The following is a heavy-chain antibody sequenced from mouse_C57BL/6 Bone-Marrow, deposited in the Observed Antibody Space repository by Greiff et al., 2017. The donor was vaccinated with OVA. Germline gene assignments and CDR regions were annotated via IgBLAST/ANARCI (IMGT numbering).Heavy chain of an antibody. J-gene: IGHJ3*01. Sequence: VQLQQSGAELVRPGASVKLSCTASGFNIKDDYLHWVKQRPEQGLEWIGWIDPENGDTEYASTVQGKATITADTSSNTAYLQLSSLTSEDTAVYYCTTLNWVAYGGQGTLVTVSA. CDR3: TTLNWVAY. CDR1: GFNIKDDY. CDR2: IDPENGDT. V-gene: IGHV14-4*01.